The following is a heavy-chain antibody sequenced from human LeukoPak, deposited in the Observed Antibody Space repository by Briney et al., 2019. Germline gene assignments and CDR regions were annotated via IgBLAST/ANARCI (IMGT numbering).Heavy chain of an antibody. CDR3: ATNTFGGVIVNFDY. CDR1: GYTFTSYD. Sequence: ASVKVSCKASGYTFTSYDINWVRQATGQGLEWMGWMNPNSGNTGYAQKLQGRVTMTRNTSISTAYMELSSLRSGDTAVYYCATNTFGGVIVNFDYWGQGTLVTVSS. J-gene: IGHJ4*02. V-gene: IGHV1-8*01. D-gene: IGHD3-16*02. CDR2: MNPNSGNT.